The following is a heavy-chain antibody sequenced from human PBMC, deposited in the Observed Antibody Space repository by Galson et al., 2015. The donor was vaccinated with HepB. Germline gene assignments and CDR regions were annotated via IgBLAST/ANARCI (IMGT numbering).Heavy chain of an antibody. CDR3: ARDCTNGVCYAYDYYGLDV. D-gene: IGHD2-8*01. Sequence: SLRLSCAASAFTFSSYWISWVRQAPGKGLEWVAHIKQDGSQKYYVASVKGRFTISRDNAKNSLYLQMNSLRVEDTAVYYCARDCTNGVCYAYDYYGLDVWGQGTTVTVSS. V-gene: IGHV3-7*03. J-gene: IGHJ6*02. CDR2: IKQDGSQK. CDR1: AFTFSSYW.